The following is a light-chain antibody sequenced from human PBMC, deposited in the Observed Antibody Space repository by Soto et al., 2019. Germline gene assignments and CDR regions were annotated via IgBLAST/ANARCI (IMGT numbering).Light chain of an antibody. Sequence: EVLMTQSPDTLYVSPGERATLSCRTSLSVSVYLDWYQQKPGQAPRLLISDASNRATGIPARFSGSGSGTDFTLTISSLEPEDFAVYYCHQRQYWPPITFGQGTRLEIK. CDR1: LSVSVY. CDR2: DAS. J-gene: IGKJ5*01. CDR3: HQRQYWPPIT. V-gene: IGKV3-11*01.